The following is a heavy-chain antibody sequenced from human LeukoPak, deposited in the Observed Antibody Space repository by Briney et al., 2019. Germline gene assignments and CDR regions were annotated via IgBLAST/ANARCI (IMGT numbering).Heavy chain of an antibody. Sequence: TSETLSLTCAVSGGSISSGGYSWSWIRQPPGKGLEWIGYIYHSGGTYYNPSLKSRVAISVDRSKNQFSLKLSSVTAADTAVYYCARFGARGYSSGWDNLGWFDPWGQGTLVTVSS. CDR1: GGSISSGGYS. J-gene: IGHJ5*02. CDR3: ARFGARGYSSGWDNLGWFDP. CDR2: IYHSGGT. D-gene: IGHD6-19*01. V-gene: IGHV4-30-2*01.